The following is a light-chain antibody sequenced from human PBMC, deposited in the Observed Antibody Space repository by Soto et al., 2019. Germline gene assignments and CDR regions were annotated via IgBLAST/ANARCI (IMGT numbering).Light chain of an antibody. CDR2: EVS. CDR3: ASHTTTNTRV. CDR1: SSDVGAYDY. V-gene: IGLV2-14*03. Sequence: QSALTQPASVSGSPGQSIAISCTGTSSDVGAYDYVSWYQQHPDRAPRLVIYEVSNRPSGVSNRFSGSKSVNTATLTISGLQAEDEADYYCASHTTTNTRVFGTGTKHTVL. J-gene: IGLJ1*01.